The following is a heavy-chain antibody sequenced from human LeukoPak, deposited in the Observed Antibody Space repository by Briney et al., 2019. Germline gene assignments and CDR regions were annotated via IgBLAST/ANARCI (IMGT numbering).Heavy chain of an antibody. Sequence: ASVKVSCKASGYTFTAYYLHWVRQAPGQGLEWLGWINSNTGDTNYEQKFQGRVTMTRDTSISTAYMELSRLRSDDTAVYYCARGGGKKPIDYWGQGTLVTVSS. V-gene: IGHV1-2*02. CDR1: GYTFTAYY. J-gene: IGHJ4*02. CDR3: ARGGGKKPIDY. CDR2: INSNTGDT. D-gene: IGHD3-16*01.